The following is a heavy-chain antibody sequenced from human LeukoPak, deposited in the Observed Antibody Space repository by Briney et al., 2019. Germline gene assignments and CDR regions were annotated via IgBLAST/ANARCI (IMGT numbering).Heavy chain of an antibody. V-gene: IGHV3-21*01. CDR2: ISSSSSYI. Sequence: GGSLRLSCAASGFTFSSYWMSWVRQAPGKGLEWVSFISSSSSYIYYADSVKGRFTVSRDSAKSSLYLHMNSLRAEDTAVYYCATYSGSYWEYYFDSWGQGTLVTVSS. CDR1: GFTFSSYW. D-gene: IGHD1-26*01. CDR3: ATYSGSYWEYYFDS. J-gene: IGHJ4*02.